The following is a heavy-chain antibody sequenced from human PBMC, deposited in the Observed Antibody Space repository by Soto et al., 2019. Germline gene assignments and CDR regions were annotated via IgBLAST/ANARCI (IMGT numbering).Heavy chain of an antibody. V-gene: IGHV1-18*01. CDR3: ARDSGMYSSGWYVAFDYYYYGMDV. CDR2: ISAYNGNT. D-gene: IGHD6-19*01. CDR1: GYTFTSYG. Sequence: GASVKVSCKASGYTFTSYGIGWVRQAPGQGHEGMGWISAYNGNTNYAQKLQGRVTMTTDTSTSTAYMELRSLRSDDTAVYYCARDSGMYSSGWYVAFDYYYYGMDVWGQGTTVTVSS. J-gene: IGHJ6*02.